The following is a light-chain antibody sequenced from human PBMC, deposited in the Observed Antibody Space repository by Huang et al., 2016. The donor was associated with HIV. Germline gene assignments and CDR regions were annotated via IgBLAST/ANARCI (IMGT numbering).Light chain of an antibody. Sequence: EVVLTQSPATLSLSPGERATLSCRARQTISSYLAWYQHKPGQPPRLISYDTSKRATGIPARFSGSGCGTDFTLTISSLEPEDFAVYYCHQRAGWPLFGGGTKVEIK. V-gene: IGKV3-11*01. CDR2: DTS. CDR1: QTISSY. CDR3: HQRAGWPL. J-gene: IGKJ4*02.